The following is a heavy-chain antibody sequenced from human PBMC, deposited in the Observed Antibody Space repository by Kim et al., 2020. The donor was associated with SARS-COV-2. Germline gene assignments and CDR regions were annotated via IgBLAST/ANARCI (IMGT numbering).Heavy chain of an antibody. CDR3: AKDSAIFGVVTFADY. D-gene: IGHD3-3*01. J-gene: IGHJ4*02. CDR2: ISWNSGSI. CDR1: GFTFGDYA. Sequence: GGSLRLSCAASGFTFGDYAMHWVRQAPGKGLEWVSGISWNSGSIDYADSVKGRFTISRDNAKNSLYLQMNSLRAEDTALYYCAKDSAIFGVVTFADYWGQGTLVTVSS. V-gene: IGHV3-9*01.